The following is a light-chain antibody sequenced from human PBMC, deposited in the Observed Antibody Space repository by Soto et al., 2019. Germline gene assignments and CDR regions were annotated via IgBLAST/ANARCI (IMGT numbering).Light chain of an antibody. CDR3: QQYSATPLT. J-gene: IGKJ4*01. Sequence: DVVVTQSPDSLAVSLGERATINCKSSQSVLYNVNNKNYLAWYQQKPRQPPRLLIHWASIRASGVPDRFIGSGSGADFTLTISSLQAEDVAVYYCQQYSATPLTFGGGTRVEIK. CDR1: QSVLYNVNNKNY. CDR2: WAS. V-gene: IGKV4-1*01.